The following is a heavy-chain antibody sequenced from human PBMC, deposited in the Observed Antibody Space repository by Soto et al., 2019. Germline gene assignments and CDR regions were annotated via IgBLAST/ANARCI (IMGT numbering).Heavy chain of an antibody. V-gene: IGHV1-69*01. CDR3: ARDPRSITGTTSSEDFQH. Sequence: QAQLRQSGAEVKKPGSSVKVSCKASGGTFSGYAISWVRQAPGQGLEWMGGIIPILGITNYAQKFQGRITIAADESTGTVYMDLRSLRSEDTAVYYCARDPRSITGTTSSEDFQHLGQGTLVSVSS. J-gene: IGHJ1*01. CDR2: IIPILGIT. CDR1: GGTFSGYA. D-gene: IGHD1-20*01.